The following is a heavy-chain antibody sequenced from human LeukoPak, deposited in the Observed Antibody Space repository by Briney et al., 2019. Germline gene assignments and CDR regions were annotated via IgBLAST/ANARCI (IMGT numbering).Heavy chain of an antibody. CDR2: INPNSGGT. Sequence: GASVKVSCKASGYTFTDYYMHWVRQAPGQGLEWMGYINPNSGGTKYAQKFQGRVTMTRDTSISIVYMEVSRLRSDDTAVYYCARVSFGVVPLEYFQHWGQGTLVTVSS. CDR3: ARVSFGVVPLEYFQH. J-gene: IGHJ1*01. V-gene: IGHV1-2*02. D-gene: IGHD3-3*01. CDR1: GYTFTDYY.